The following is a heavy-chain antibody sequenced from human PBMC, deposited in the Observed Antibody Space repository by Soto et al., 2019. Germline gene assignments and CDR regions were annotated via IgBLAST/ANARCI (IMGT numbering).Heavy chain of an antibody. CDR2: IWYDGNNK. V-gene: IGHV3-33*01. D-gene: IGHD3-10*01. J-gene: IGHJ6*02. CDR3: VSGTNMIRGANNALDV. Sequence: QVQLVESGGGVVQPGRSLRLSCAASGFTFSSYGMHWVRQAPGKGLEWVAVIWYDGNNKYYADSVKGRFTISRDNSKNSQHVQKNKLRAEDADVYYWVSGTNMIRGANNALDVWGQGTTVTVSS. CDR1: GFTFSSYG.